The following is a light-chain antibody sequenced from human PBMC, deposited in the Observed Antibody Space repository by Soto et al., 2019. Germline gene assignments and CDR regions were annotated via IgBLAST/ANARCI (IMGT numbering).Light chain of an antibody. CDR2: KAS. CDR1: QSISSW. V-gene: IGKV1-5*03. J-gene: IGKJ4*01. Sequence: IQMTQSPSTLSAYIGDRVTITCRASQSISSWLAWYQQKPGKAPKLLIYKASRLESGVPSRFSGSGSGTEITLAISSLQPDDVITYYSRLYVYYLLTFGGGTKVDI. CDR3: RLYVYYLLT.